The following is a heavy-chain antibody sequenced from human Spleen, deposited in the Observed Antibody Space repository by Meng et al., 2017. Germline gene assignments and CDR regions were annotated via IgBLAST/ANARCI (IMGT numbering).Heavy chain of an antibody. CDR1: GGIFSNYV. J-gene: IGHJ4*02. CDR2: INAVFGTT. Sequence: SVKVSCKAPGGIFSNYVIGWVRQVPGQGLEWMGGINAVFGTTNYAQKFQGRVTITTDESTSTVYMELTRLTSEDTAVYFCARKAGNCVTTTCYSLDYWGQGTLVTVSS. V-gene: IGHV1-69*05. CDR3: ARKAGNCVTTTCYSLDY. D-gene: IGHD2-2*01.